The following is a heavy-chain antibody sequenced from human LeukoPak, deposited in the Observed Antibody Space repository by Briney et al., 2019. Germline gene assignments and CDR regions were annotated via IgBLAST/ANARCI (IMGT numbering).Heavy chain of an antibody. CDR2: ISGSGGST. J-gene: IGHJ1*01. CDR3: AKSGPLSSWYGLAETKYFQH. Sequence: PGGSLRLSCAASGFTFSSYAMSWVRQAPGKGLEWVSAISGSGGSTYYADSVKGRFTISRDNSKNTLYLQMNSLRAEDTAVYYCAKSGPLSSWYGLAETKYFQHWGQGTLVTVSS. V-gene: IGHV3-23*01. D-gene: IGHD6-13*01. CDR1: GFTFSSYA.